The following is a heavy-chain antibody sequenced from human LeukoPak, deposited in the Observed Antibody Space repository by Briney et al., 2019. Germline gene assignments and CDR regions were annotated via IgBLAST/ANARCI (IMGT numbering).Heavy chain of an antibody. J-gene: IGHJ6*02. CDR2: IYYSGST. D-gene: IGHD2-15*01. CDR1: GGSISSGDYY. CDR3: ARGYCSGGSCYRSNYYYGMDV. V-gene: IGHV4-30-4*01. Sequence: SQTLSLTCTVSGGSISSGDYYWSWIRQPPGKGLEWIGYIYYSGSTYYSPSLKSRVTISVDTSKNQFSLKLSSVTAADTAVYYCARGYCSGGSCYRSNYYYGMDVWGQGTTVTVSS.